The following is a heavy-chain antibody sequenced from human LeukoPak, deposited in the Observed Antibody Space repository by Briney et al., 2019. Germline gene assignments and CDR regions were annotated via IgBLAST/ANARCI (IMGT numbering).Heavy chain of an antibody. CDR2: IYWNDDK. CDR1: GFSLSTSGVG. V-gene: IGHV2-5*01. Sequence: SGPTLVKPTQTLTLTCTFSGFSLSTSGVGVGWIRQPPGKALEWLALIYWNDDKRYSPSLKSRLTITKDTSKNQVVLTMTNMAPVDTATYYCAHRSSSCGTFDPWGQGTLVTVSS. D-gene: IGHD6-13*01. J-gene: IGHJ5*02. CDR3: AHRSSSCGTFDP.